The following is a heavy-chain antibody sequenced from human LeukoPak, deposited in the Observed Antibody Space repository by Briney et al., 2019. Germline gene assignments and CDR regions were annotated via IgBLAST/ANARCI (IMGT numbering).Heavy chain of an antibody. D-gene: IGHD1-1*01. CDR2: IKSDGSIT. Sequence: PGGSLRLSCAASGFTFSSYWMHWVRQAPGKGLVGLVWVSRIKSDGSITTYADSVKGRFTISRDNAKNTVYLQMNSLRAEDTAVYYCARTTYHFDFWGQGTLVTVSS. V-gene: IGHV3-74*01. CDR1: GFTFSSYW. J-gene: IGHJ4*02. CDR3: ARTTYHFDF.